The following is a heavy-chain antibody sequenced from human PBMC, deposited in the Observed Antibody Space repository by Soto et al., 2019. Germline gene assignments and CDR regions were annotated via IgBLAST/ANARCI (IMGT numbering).Heavy chain of an antibody. CDR3: AKAPSIVLLGPHDY. Sequence: XGSLLVSCAASGFTFSSYSMNWVRQAPGKGLEWVSSISSSSNYIYYADSVQGRFTISRDNAKNSLYLQMNSLRAEDTAVYYCAKAPSIVLLGPHDYWGQGTLVTVSS. D-gene: IGHD3-22*01. CDR1: GFTFSSYS. CDR2: ISSSSNYI. V-gene: IGHV3-21*01. J-gene: IGHJ4*02.